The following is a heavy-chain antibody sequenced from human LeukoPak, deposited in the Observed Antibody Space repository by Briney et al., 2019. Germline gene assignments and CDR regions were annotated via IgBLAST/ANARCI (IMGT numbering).Heavy chain of an antibody. CDR1: GFTVSRNY. V-gene: IGHV3-66*01. Sequence: GGSLRLSCAASGFTVSRNYMSWVRQAPGKGLEWVSVIYSGGSTYYADSVKGRFTISRDNSKNTLYLQMNSLRAEDTAVYYCARDAYSSGWSQTYYYDYYGMDVWGQGTTVTVSS. J-gene: IGHJ6*02. D-gene: IGHD6-19*01. CDR2: IYSGGST. CDR3: ARDAYSSGWSQTYYYDYYGMDV.